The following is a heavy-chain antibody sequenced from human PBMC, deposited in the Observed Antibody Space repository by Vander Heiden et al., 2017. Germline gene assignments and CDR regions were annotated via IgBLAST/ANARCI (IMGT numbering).Heavy chain of an antibody. J-gene: IGHJ4*02. CDR2: ISGTGSST. V-gene: IGHV3-23*01. CDR1: GFPFRSYA. D-gene: IGHD1-26*01. CDR3: AKDGSYYGLTDY. Sequence: EVQLLESGGGLVQPGGPLRLSCAASGFPFRSYAMSWVRQAPGKGLEGVSAISGTGSSTYYADSVKGRFTISRDNSKNTLYMQMNSLRAEDTAVYYCAKDGSYYGLTDYWGQGTLVTVSS.